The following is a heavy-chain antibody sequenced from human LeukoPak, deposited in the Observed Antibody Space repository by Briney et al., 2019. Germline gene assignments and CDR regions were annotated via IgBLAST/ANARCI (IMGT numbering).Heavy chain of an antibody. CDR2: VYYSGSA. CDR3: ARRIFGLYYFDY. Sequence: PGGSLRLSCAASGFTFSSYAMSWVRQAPGKGLEWVGTVYYSGSAYYNPSLKSRVTISVDTSKNQFSLKLRSVTAADTAVYYCARRIFGLYYFDYWGQGSLVTVSS. V-gene: IGHV4-59*05. J-gene: IGHJ4*02. CDR1: GFTFSSYA. D-gene: IGHD3/OR15-3a*01.